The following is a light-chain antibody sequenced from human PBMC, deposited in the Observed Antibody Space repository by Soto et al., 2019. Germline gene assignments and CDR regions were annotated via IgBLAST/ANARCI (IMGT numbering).Light chain of an antibody. CDR3: AAWDDSLNGPYFV. CDR2: SNN. Sequence: QSVLTQPPSASGTPGQRVTISCSGGSSNIGTSTVNWYQQLPGAAPKLLIYSNNQRPSGVPDRFSGSKSGTSASLAISGLQSDDEADYYCAAWDDSLNGPYFVFGTGTKLTVL. J-gene: IGLJ1*01. CDR1: SSNIGTST. V-gene: IGLV1-44*01.